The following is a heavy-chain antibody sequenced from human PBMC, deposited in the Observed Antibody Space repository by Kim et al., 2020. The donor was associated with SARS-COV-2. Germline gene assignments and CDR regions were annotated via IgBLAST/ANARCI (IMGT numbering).Heavy chain of an antibody. D-gene: IGHD2-2*01. Sequence: GGSLRLSCAASGFTFSNAWMSWVRQAPGKGLEWVGRIKSKTDGGTTDYAAPVKGRFTISRDDSKNTLYLQMNSLKTEDTAVYYCTTDLVPAALYYYYGMDVWGQGTTVTVSS. J-gene: IGHJ6*02. CDR1: GFTFSNAW. CDR3: TTDLVPAALYYYYGMDV. CDR2: IKSKTDGGTT. V-gene: IGHV3-15*01.